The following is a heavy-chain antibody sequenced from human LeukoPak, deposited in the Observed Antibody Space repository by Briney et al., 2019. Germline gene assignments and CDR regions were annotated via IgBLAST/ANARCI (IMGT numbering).Heavy chain of an antibody. CDR2: IYYSGSI. Sequence: SETLSLTCAVSGYSISSSNYWAWIRQPPGKGLEWIGHIYYSGSIYYNPSLKSRVTMSVDTSKNQFSLKLSSVTAVDTAVYYCAKKATTGPTKAAFDIWGQGTMVTVSS. D-gene: IGHD4-17*01. CDR1: GYSISSSNY. CDR3: AKKATTGPTKAAFDI. J-gene: IGHJ3*02. V-gene: IGHV4-28*05.